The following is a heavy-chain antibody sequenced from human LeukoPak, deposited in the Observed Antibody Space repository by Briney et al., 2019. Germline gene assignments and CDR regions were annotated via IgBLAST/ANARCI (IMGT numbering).Heavy chain of an antibody. Sequence: SVKVSCKASGGTFSSYAISWVRQAPGQGLEWMGGIIPIFGTANYAQKFQGRVTITADESTSTAYMELSSLRSEDTAVYYCARSGYYYDSSGYSPFDPWGQGTLVTVSS. CDR2: IIPIFGTA. J-gene: IGHJ5*02. D-gene: IGHD3-22*01. V-gene: IGHV1-69*13. CDR3: ARSGYYYDSSGYSPFDP. CDR1: GGTFSSYA.